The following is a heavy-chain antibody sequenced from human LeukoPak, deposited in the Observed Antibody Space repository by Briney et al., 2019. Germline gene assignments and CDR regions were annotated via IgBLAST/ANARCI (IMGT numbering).Heavy chain of an antibody. CDR3: AREERGYYDILTGLIDY. CDR2: IYHSGST. D-gene: IGHD3-9*01. J-gene: IGHJ4*02. V-gene: IGHV4-38-2*02. Sequence: SETLSLTCTVSGYSIGSGYYWGWIRQPPGKGLEWIGSIYHSGSTYYNPSLKSRVTISVDTSKNQFSLKLSSVTAADTAVYYCAREERGYYDILTGLIDYWGQGTLVTVSS. CDR1: GYSIGSGYY.